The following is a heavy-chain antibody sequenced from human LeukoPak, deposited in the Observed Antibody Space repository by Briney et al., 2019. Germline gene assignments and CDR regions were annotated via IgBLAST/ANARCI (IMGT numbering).Heavy chain of an antibody. Sequence: SETLSLTCTVSGGSISSSSHYWGWIRQPPGKGLEWIGSMYYRGSTYHNPSLKSRVTISVDTSKNQFSLKLSSVTAADTAVYYCARDSRDYVGQLVRGAFDIWGQGTMVTVSS. CDR3: ARDSRDYVGQLVRGAFDI. D-gene: IGHD6-13*01. CDR1: GGSISSSSHY. V-gene: IGHV4-39*07. CDR2: MYYRGST. J-gene: IGHJ3*02.